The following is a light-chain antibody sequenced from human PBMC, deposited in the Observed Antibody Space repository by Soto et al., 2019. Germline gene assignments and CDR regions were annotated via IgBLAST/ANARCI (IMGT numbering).Light chain of an antibody. CDR3: PQYGSSPWT. J-gene: IGKJ1*01. CDR1: QTIRSNY. V-gene: IGKV3-20*01. CDR2: GAS. Sequence: ETVLTQSPGTLSLSPGERATLSCRARQTIRSNYLAWYRQTPGQAPRLLIYGASNRDTGLAARFSGSGSGTDITLIISRLETDDFALYYCPQYGSSPWTFGQGTKVEIK.